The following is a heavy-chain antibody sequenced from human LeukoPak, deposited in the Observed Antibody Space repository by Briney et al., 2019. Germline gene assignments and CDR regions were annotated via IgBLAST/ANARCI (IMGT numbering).Heavy chain of an antibody. V-gene: IGHV4-59*01. CDR1: GGSISSYY. D-gene: IGHD5-18*01. CDR2: IYYSGST. J-gene: IGHJ4*02. Sequence: SETLSLTCTVSGGSISSYYWSWIRQPPGKGLEWIGYIYYSGSTNYNPSLKSRVTISVDTSKNQFSLKLSSVTAADTAVYYCASSLQLWSLYYFDYWGQGTLVTVSS. CDR3: ASSLQLWSLYYFDY.